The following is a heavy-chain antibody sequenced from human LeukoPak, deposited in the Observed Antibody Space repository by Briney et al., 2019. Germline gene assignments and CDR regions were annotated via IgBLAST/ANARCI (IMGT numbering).Heavy chain of an antibody. J-gene: IGHJ4*02. CDR3: ARDVLPFGTY. Sequence: GGSLRLSCAASGFTFSSYEMNWVRQAPEKGLEWISYISSSGTTIYYADSVRGRFTISRDNAMNSLYLQMNSLRAEDTAVYYCARDVLPFGTYWGQGTLVTVSS. V-gene: IGHV3-48*03. CDR2: ISSSGTTI. CDR1: GFTFSSYE. D-gene: IGHD1-1*01.